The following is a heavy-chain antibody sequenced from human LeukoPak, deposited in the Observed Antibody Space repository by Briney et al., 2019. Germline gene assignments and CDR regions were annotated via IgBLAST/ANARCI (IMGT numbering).Heavy chain of an antibody. CDR2: INSDGSST. CDR1: GFTFSSYW. V-gene: IGHV3-74*01. J-gene: IGHJ6*02. D-gene: IGHD6-13*01. CDR3: ARVIGSSRAHLYYYYGMDV. Sequence: PGGSLRLSCAASGFTFSSYWMHWVRQAPGKRLVWVSRINSDGSSTSYADSVKGRFTISRDNAKNTLYLQMNSLRAEDTAVYYCARVIGSSRAHLYYYYGMDVWGQGTTVTVSS.